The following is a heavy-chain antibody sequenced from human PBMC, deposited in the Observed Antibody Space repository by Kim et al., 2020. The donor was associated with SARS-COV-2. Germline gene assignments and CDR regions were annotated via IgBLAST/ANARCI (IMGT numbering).Heavy chain of an antibody. CDR1: GYTFTSYY. V-gene: IGHV1-46*01. J-gene: IGHJ3*02. Sequence: ASVKVSCKASGYTFTSYYMHWVRQAPGQGLEWMGIINPSGGSTSYAQKFQGRVTMTRDTSTSTVYMELSSLRSEDTAVYYCARDPRLTSLYYYDSSGSLFDIWGQGTMVTVSS. D-gene: IGHD3-22*01. CDR2: INPSGGST. CDR3: ARDPRLTSLYYYDSSGSLFDI.